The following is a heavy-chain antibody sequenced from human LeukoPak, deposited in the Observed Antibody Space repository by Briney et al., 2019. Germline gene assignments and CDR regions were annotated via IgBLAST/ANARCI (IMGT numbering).Heavy chain of an antibody. CDR3: ATHSGFRHDY. CDR1: GFTFDDYA. D-gene: IGHD5-18*01. V-gene: IGHV3-9*01. CDR2: ISWNSGSI. J-gene: IGHJ4*02. Sequence: QPGGSLRLSCAASGFTFDDYAMHWVRQTPGKGLEWVSGISWNSGSIGYADSVKGRFTISRDNAKSSLYLQMNSLRAEDTAVYYCATHSGFRHDYWGQGTLVTVSS.